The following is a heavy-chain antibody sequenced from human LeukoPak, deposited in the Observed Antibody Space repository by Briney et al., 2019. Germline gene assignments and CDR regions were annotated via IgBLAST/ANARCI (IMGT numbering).Heavy chain of an antibody. CDR1: GYTFTSYD. V-gene: IGHV1-8*01. D-gene: IGHD6-6*01. CDR3: ARGTDSSSSGDY. Sequence: ASVKVSCKASGYTFTSYDINWVRQATGQGLEWMGWMNPNSGNTGYAQKFQGRVTITRNTSVSTAYMELSSLRSEDTAVYYCARGTDSSSSGDYWGQGTLVTVSS. J-gene: IGHJ4*02. CDR2: MNPNSGNT.